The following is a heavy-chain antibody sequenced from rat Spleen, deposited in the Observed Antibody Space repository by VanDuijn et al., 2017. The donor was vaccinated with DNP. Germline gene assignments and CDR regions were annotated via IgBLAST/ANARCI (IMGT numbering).Heavy chain of an antibody. CDR2: ISYDGSST. CDR1: GFTFSDYY. Sequence: EVQLVESGGGLVQPGRSLKLSCAASGFTFSDYYMAWVRQAPTKGLEWVASISYDGSSTYYRDSVKGRFTISRDHARSTLYLQMNSLKSEHTATYFCTREQHYHFDYWGQGVVVTVSS. J-gene: IGHJ2*01. V-gene: IGHV5-20*01. CDR3: TREQHYHFDY. D-gene: IGHD1-4*01.